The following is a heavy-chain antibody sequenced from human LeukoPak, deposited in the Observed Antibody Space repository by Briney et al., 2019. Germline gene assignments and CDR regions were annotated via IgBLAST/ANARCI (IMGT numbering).Heavy chain of an antibody. J-gene: IGHJ4*02. CDR1: GYSISSGYY. Sequence: SETLSLTCTVSGYSISSGYYWGWIRQPPGKGLEWIGSIYHGGSTYYNPSLKSRVTISVDTSKNQFSLKLSSVTAADTAVYYCARLKGYSSGWYPSYYFDYWGQGTLVTVSS. D-gene: IGHD6-19*01. V-gene: IGHV4-38-2*02. CDR3: ARLKGYSSGWYPSYYFDY. CDR2: IYHGGST.